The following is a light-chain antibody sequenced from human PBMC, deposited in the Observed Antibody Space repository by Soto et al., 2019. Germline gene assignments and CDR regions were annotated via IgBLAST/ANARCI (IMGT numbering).Light chain of an antibody. CDR3: CSYAGSSTYV. CDR2: ECS. Sequence: QSALTQPASVSGSPGQSITISCTGTSSDVGSYNLVSWYQHHPGKAPKLMIYECSKRPSGVSNRFSGSKSGNTASLTISGLQAEDEADYYCCSYAGSSTYVFGTGTKLTVL. CDR1: SSDVGSYNL. J-gene: IGLJ1*01. V-gene: IGLV2-23*01.